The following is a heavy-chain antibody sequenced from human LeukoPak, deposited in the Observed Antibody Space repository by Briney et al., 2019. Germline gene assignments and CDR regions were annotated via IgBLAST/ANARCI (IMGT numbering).Heavy chain of an antibody. Sequence: PSETLSLTCSVSGYSISSNYYWVWIRQPPGKGLDWVGIIYHSGSTYYNPSRKSRVTISVDTSKNQFSLKLSSVTAADTAVYYCARGRLGIYYYYYYMDVWGKGTTVTISS. D-gene: IGHD7-27*01. CDR1: GYSISSNYY. J-gene: IGHJ6*03. CDR3: ARGRLGIYYYYYYMDV. CDR2: IYHSGST. V-gene: IGHV4-38-2*02.